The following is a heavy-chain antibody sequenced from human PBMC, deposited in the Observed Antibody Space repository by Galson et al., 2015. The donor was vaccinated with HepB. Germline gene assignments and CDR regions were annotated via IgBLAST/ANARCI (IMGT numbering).Heavy chain of an antibody. J-gene: IGHJ3*02. CDR1: GGTFSSHG. D-gene: IGHD3-10*01. V-gene: IGHV1-69*10. CDR2: IIPSIDLA. CDR3: ARERRGGAFDI. Sequence: SVKVSCKASGGTFSSHGINWVRQAPGRGLEWIGGIIPSIDLATYAQKFQGRVTITADESTSTAYMELSSLKSDDTALYYCARERRGGAFDIWGQGTVVTVSS.